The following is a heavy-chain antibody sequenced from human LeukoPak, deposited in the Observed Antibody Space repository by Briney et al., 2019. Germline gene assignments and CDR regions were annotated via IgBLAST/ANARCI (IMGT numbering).Heavy chain of an antibody. CDR1: GFTFSSYG. CDR3: ANYGDYYYFYY. V-gene: IGHV3-30*18. J-gene: IGHJ4*02. Sequence: GSLRLSCAASGFTFSSYGMHWVRQAPGKGLEWVAVISYDGSNKYSADSVKGRFTISRDNSKNTLYLQMNSLRAEDTAVYYCANYGDYYYFYYWGQGTLVTVSS. D-gene: IGHD4-17*01. CDR2: ISYDGSNK.